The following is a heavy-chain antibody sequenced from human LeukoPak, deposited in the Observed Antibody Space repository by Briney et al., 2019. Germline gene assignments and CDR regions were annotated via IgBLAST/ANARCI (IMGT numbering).Heavy chain of an antibody. J-gene: IGHJ4*02. Sequence: SETLSLTCSVSGGSISSSTYYWVWVRQTPEKGLEWIASINYSGTTYHNPSLRGRVTISVDTFKTQFSLNLRSVTAADTAVYYWGRLIVVADAMTPSNYFDYWGQGTLVTVSS. D-gene: IGHD2-2*01. CDR3: GRLIVVADAMTPSNYFDY. CDR2: INYSGTT. CDR1: GGSISSSTYY. V-gene: IGHV4-39*01.